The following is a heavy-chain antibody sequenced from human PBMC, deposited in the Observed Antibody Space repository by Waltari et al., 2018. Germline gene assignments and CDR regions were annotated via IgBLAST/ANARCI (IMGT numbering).Heavy chain of an antibody. CDR3: ARVARKTYSSPVPGRDYYYGMDV. J-gene: IGHJ6*02. CDR1: GFTFSRYW. Sequence: EEQLVESGGGLIQPGESLRVSCAVSGFTFSRYWMNWVRQAPGQGLLWVARIKSDGSDTSYADSVKGRFTISRDNARNTVYLQMKSLRAEDTAVYYCARVARKTYSSPVPGRDYYYGMDVWGLGTTVTVSS. D-gene: IGHD3-22*01. V-gene: IGHV3-74*01. CDR2: IKSDGSDT.